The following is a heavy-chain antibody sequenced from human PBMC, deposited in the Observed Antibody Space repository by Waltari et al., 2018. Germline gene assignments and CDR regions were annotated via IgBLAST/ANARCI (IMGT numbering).Heavy chain of an antibody. CDR1: GGSFRGYY. CDR3: ARGGRITMVRGVMRGLDV. J-gene: IGHJ6*04. V-gene: IGHV4-34*01. CDR2: INHSGST. D-gene: IGHD3-10*01. Sequence: QVQLQQWGAGLLKPSETLSLTCAVYGGSFRGYYWSWIRQPPGKGLEWIGEINHSGSTNYNPSLKSRVTISVDTSKNQFSLKLSSVTAADTAVYYCARGGRITMVRGVMRGLDVWGKGTTVTISS.